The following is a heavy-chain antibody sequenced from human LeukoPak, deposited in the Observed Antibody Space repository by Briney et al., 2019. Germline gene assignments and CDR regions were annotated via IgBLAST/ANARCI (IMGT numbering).Heavy chain of an antibody. J-gene: IGHJ4*02. CDR2: VSGSGDYT. Sequence: GGSLRLSCAASGFIFSTYDMTWVRQAPGKGLEWVSGVSGSGDYTYYADSVKGRFTISRDNSKNTLYLQMHSLRAEDTAVYYCAKYTGVAVYLPIDYWGQGTLVTVSS. D-gene: IGHD6-19*01. V-gene: IGHV3-23*01. CDR1: GFIFSTYD. CDR3: AKYTGVAVYLPIDY.